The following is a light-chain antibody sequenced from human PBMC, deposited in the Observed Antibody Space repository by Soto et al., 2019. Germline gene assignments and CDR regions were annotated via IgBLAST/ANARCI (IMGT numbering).Light chain of an antibody. J-gene: IGLJ3*02. V-gene: IGLV2-8*01. Sequence: QSVLTQPPSASGSPGQSVTISCTGPSSDIGGYDYVSWYQQHPGKAPKLIIYEVNKRPSGVPDRFSGSKSGNTASLIVSGLQAEDEADYYCSSYAGSNNLVFAGGTKVTVL. CDR3: SSYAGSNNLV. CDR1: SSDIGGYDY. CDR2: EVN.